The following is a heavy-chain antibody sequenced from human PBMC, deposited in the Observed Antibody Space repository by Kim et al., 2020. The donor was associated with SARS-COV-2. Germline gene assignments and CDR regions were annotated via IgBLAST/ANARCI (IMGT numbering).Heavy chain of an antibody. D-gene: IGHD2-2*01. CDR1: GFTFSSYS. Sequence: GGSLRLSCAASGFTFSSYSMNWVRQAPGKGLEWVSSISSSSSYIYYADSVKGRFTISRDNAKNSLYLQMNSLRAEDTAVYYCARFYQLLYYYYYGMDVWGQGTTVTVSS. V-gene: IGHV3-21*01. J-gene: IGHJ6*02. CDR2: ISSSSSYI. CDR3: ARFYQLLYYYYYGMDV.